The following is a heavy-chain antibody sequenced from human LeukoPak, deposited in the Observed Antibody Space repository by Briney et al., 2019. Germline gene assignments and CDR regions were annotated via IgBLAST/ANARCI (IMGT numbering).Heavy chain of an antibody. Sequence: GGSLRLSCAASGFTFSSYGMSWVRQAPGKGLEWVSAISGSGGSTYYADSVKGRFTIPRDNSKNTLYLQMNSLRAEDTAVYYCATSYYYDSSGLDYWGQGTLVTVSS. D-gene: IGHD3-22*01. CDR3: ATSYYYDSSGLDY. CDR2: ISGSGGST. V-gene: IGHV3-23*01. J-gene: IGHJ4*02. CDR1: GFTFSSYG.